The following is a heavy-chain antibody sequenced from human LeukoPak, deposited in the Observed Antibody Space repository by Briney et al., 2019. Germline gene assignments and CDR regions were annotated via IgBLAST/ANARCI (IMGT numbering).Heavy chain of an antibody. CDR3: ARGTYSSGYYYGLYFDY. CDR2: IYSGGST. Sequence: PGGSLRLSCAASGFTVSSNYMSWVRQAPGKGLEWVSVIYSGGSTYYADSVEGRFTISRHNSKNTLYLQMNSLRAEDTAVYYCARGTYSSGYYYGLYFDYWGQGTLVTVSS. CDR1: GFTVSSNY. D-gene: IGHD3-22*01. V-gene: IGHV3-53*04. J-gene: IGHJ4*02.